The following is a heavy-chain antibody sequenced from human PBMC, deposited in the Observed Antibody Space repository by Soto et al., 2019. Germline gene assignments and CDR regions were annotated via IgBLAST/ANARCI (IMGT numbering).Heavy chain of an antibody. CDR1: GDSISSSTYY. J-gene: IGHJ4*02. D-gene: IGHD3-22*01. CDR2: IYYSGST. Sequence: SETLSLTCTVSGDSISSSTYYWGWIRQPPGKGLEWIGSIYYSGSTYYNPSLKSRVTISVDTSKNQFSLKLSSVNAADTAVYYCARWVSQGSVVVVIRHYFDYWGQGTLVTVSS. V-gene: IGHV4-39*01. CDR3: ARWVSQGSVVVVIRHYFDY.